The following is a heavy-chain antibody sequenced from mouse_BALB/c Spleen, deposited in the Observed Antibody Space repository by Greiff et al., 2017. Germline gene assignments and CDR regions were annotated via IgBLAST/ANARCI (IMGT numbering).Heavy chain of an antibody. V-gene: IGHV1S137*01. CDR2: ISTYYGDA. D-gene: IGHD2-2*01. Sequence: VQLQQSGAELVRPGASVKISCKGSGYTFTDYAMHWVKQSHAKSLEWIGVISTYYGDASYNQKFKGKATMTVDKSSSTAYMELARLTSEDSAIYYCAREGVSDAMDYWGQGTTVTVSS. J-gene: IGHJ4*01. CDR1: GYTFTDYA. CDR3: AREGVSDAMDY.